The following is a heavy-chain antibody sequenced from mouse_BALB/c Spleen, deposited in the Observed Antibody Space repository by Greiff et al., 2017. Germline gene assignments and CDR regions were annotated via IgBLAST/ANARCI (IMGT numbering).Heavy chain of an antibody. CDR3: ARVGIGNYVFDY. CDR1: GFTFSSYA. J-gene: IGHJ2*01. V-gene: IGHV5-9-4*01. Sequence: EVKLMESGGGLVKPGGSLKLSCAASGFTFSSYAMSWVRQSPEKRLEWVAEISSGGSYTYYPDTVTGRFTISRDNAKNTLYLEMSSLRSEDTAMYYCARVGIGNYVFDYWGQGTTLTVSS. CDR2: ISSGGSYT. D-gene: IGHD2-1*01.